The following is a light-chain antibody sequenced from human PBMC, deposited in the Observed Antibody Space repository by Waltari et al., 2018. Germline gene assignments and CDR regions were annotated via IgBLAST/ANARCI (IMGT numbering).Light chain of an antibody. J-gene: IGKJ4*01. CDR3: QQSYSNPIT. CDR2: AAS. V-gene: IGKV1-39*01. CDR1: QSISIY. Sequence: DIQMTQSPSPLSASVGDRVTITCRASQSISIYLNWYQQKPGKAPKLLIYAASSLQSGVPSRFSGSGSGTDFTLTISSLQPEDFATYYCQQSYSNPITFGGGTKVEIK.